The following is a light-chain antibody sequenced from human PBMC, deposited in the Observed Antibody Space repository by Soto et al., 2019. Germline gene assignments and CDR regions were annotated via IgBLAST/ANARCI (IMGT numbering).Light chain of an antibody. CDR2: GAS. CDR3: QQYGSSRWT. Sequence: EIVLTQSPATLSLSPGERATLSCMASQSVSSIYLAWYQQKPGQAPRLLIYGASSRATGIPDRFSGSGSGTDFTLTISRLEPEDFAVYYCQQYGSSRWTCGQGTKGDIK. CDR1: QSVSSIY. J-gene: IGKJ1*01. V-gene: IGKV3-20*01.